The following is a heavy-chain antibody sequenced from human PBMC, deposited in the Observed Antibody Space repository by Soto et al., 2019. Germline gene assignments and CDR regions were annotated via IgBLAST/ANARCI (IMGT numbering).Heavy chain of an antibody. J-gene: IGHJ5*02. Sequence: QVQLQQWGAGLLKPSETLSLTCAVYGGSFSGYYWSWIRQPPGKGLEWIGEINHSGSTNYNPSLKSGVTISVDTSKNQSSLKLSSVTAADTAVYYCAREHVVPVAMGNWFDPWGQGPLVTVSS. CDR1: GGSFSGYY. CDR3: AREHVVPVAMGNWFDP. D-gene: IGHD2-2*01. V-gene: IGHV4-34*01. CDR2: INHSGST.